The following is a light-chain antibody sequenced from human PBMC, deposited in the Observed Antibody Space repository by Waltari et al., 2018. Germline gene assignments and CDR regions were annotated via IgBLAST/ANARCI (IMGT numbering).Light chain of an antibody. CDR3: QQFKTYPLT. J-gene: IGKJ5*01. CDR2: GSS. V-gene: IGKV3-20*01. Sequence: EIVLTQSPRSLSSSPWERFTLSCRANQSVSRALAWYQQTPGQAPRLLIFGSSNRATGIPDRFSGSGSETDFSLTISRLEPEDFATYYCQQFKTYPLTFGQGTRLEIK. CDR1: QSVSRA.